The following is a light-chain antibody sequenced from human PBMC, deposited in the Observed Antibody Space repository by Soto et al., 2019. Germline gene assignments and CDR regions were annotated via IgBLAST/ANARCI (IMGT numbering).Light chain of an antibody. CDR3: SSYTSSSTQV. CDR1: SSDVGGSNY. CDR2: DVS. J-gene: IGLJ1*01. V-gene: IGLV2-14*01. Sequence: QSALTQPASVSGSPGQSITISCTGTSSDVGGSNYVSWYQQHPGKAPKLMIYDVSNRPSGVSNRFSGSKSGNTASLTISGLQAEDEADYYCSSYTSSSTQVFGTGTKVPLL.